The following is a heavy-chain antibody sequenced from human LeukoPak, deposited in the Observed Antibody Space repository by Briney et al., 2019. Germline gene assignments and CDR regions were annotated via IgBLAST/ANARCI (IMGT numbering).Heavy chain of an antibody. Sequence: GASVKVSCKASGYTFTSYGISWVRQAPGQGLEWMGWISGYNGNTVYAQNLQGRVTMTTDTSTSTAYMELRSLRSDDSAVYYCARDRYCSSTSCYHYYHYGMDVWGQGTTVTVFS. J-gene: IGHJ6*02. CDR2: ISGYNGNT. V-gene: IGHV1-18*01. CDR1: GYTFTSYG. CDR3: ARDRYCSSTSCYHYYHYGMDV. D-gene: IGHD2-2*01.